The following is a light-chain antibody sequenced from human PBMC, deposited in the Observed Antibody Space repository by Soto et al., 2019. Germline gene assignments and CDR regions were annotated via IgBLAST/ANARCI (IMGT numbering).Light chain of an antibody. CDR1: SNDIGGYNY. CDR2: EVS. V-gene: IGLV2-14*01. Sequence: QSALTQPASVSGSPGQSITISCTGTSNDIGGYNYVSWYQQHPGKAPKLMIHEVSNRPSGVSNRFSGSKSGNTASLTISGLQAEDEADYYCSSYTSSDTYVFGTGTKVTVL. CDR3: SSYTSSDTYV. J-gene: IGLJ1*01.